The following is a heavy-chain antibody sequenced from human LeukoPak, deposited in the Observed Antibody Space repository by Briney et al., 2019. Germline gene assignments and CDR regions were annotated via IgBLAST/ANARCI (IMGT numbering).Heavy chain of an antibody. CDR2: INHVGST. J-gene: IGHJ4*02. V-gene: IGHV4-34*01. CDR1: GGSFTDCF. D-gene: IGHD3-10*01. CDR3: ARRLIIRGRFND. Sequence: NGWDPLSLTCGVYGGSFTDCFWSWVRQPPGKRLEWLGEINHVGSTNYNPSLKSRVTLSVDKSTNQVSLNLTSVTVADTAVYSCARRLIIRGRFNDWGQGTLVIVSS.